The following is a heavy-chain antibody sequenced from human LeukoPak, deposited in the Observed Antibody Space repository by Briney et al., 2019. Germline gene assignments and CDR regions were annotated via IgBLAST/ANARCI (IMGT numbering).Heavy chain of an antibody. D-gene: IGHD5-12*01. CDR3: ATALDIVATPGNY. J-gene: IGHJ4*02. CDR2: FDPEDGET. CDR1: GYTLTHLS. V-gene: IGHV1-24*01. Sequence: ASVKVSCKVSGYTLTHLSMHWVRQAPGKALEWMGGFDPEDGETIYAQKFQGRVHMTEDTSTDTAYMELSSLRSEDTAVYYCATALDIVATPGNYWGQGTLVTVSS.